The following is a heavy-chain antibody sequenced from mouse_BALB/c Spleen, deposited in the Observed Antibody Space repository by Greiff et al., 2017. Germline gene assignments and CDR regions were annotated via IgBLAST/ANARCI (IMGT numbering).Heavy chain of an antibody. D-gene: IGHD1-1*01. Sequence: EVQLVESGGGLVKPGGSLKLSCAASGFTFSSYAMSWVRQTPEKRLEWVATISSGGSYTYYPDSVKGRFTISRDNAKNTLYLQMSSLRSEDTAMYYCARQGDYYGSSYFDYWGQGTTLTVSS. J-gene: IGHJ2*01. CDR3: ARQGDYYGSSYFDY. V-gene: IGHV5-9-3*01. CDR1: GFTFSSYA. CDR2: ISSGGSYT.